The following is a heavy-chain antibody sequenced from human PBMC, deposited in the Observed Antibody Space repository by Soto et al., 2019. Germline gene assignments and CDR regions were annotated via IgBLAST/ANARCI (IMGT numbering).Heavy chain of an antibody. CDR1: GYTFTDHH. CDR2: LKTNSGYA. D-gene: IGHD6-13*01. V-gene: IGHV1-46*01. CDR3: ARDSNWALDL. Sequence: QVQLVQSGAEVKEPGASVKVSCKASGYTFTDHHIHWVRQAPGQGLEWMGILKTNSGYARYAQRFQDKITMTRDTSTRTHYLELSSLTSEDTAICYCARDSNWALDLWGQGTLVTVSS. J-gene: IGHJ5*02.